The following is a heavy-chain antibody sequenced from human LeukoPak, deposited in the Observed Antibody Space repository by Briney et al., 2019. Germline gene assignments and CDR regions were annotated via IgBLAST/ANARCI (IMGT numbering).Heavy chain of an antibody. Sequence: ASVKVSCKASGYTFTSYFMHWVRQAAGQGLDWMGIINPSGGSTSYAQKFQGRVTMTRDTSTSTVYMELSSLRSEDTAVYYCARDSADYGDYDYWGQGTLVTVSS. D-gene: IGHD4-17*01. CDR3: ARDSADYGDYDY. V-gene: IGHV1-46*01. J-gene: IGHJ4*02. CDR2: INPSGGST. CDR1: GYTFTSYF.